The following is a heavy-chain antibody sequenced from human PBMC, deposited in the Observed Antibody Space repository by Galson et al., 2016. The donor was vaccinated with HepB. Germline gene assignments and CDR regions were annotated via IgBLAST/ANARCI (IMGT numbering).Heavy chain of an antibody. CDR2: IRGSGGST. J-gene: IGHJ4*02. D-gene: IGHD2-2*01. V-gene: IGHV3-23*01. Sequence: SLRLSCAASGFTFSSYDMSWVRQAPGKGLEWVSAIRGSGGSTFYADSVKGRFTISRDNSMNTLYLQMNSLRAEDTALYFCAKCRSSDSTSCPNYWGQGTLVTVSS. CDR3: AKCRSSDSTSCPNY. CDR1: GFTFSSYD.